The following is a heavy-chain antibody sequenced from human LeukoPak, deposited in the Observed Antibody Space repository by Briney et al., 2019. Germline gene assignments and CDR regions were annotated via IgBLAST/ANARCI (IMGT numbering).Heavy chain of an antibody. CDR3: ARAVTYCSGGSCYLDY. Sequence: GGSLRLSCAASGFTFSSYDMHWVRQATGKGLEWVSAIGTAGDTYYPGSVKGRFTISRENAKNSSYLQMNSLRAGDTAVYYCARAVTYCSGGSCYLDYWGQGTLVTVSS. V-gene: IGHV3-13*01. D-gene: IGHD2-15*01. J-gene: IGHJ4*02. CDR1: GFTFSSYD. CDR2: IGTAGDT.